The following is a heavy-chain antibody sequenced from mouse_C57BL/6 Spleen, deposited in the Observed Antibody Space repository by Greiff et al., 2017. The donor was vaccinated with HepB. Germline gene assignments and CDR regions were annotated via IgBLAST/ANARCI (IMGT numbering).Heavy chain of an antibody. CDR3: AEGWDDGYYFWFAY. V-gene: IGHV3-6*01. J-gene: IGHJ3*01. D-gene: IGHD2-3*01. CDR1: GYSITSGYY. Sequence: ESGPGLVKPSQSLSLTCSVTGYSITSGYYWNWIRQFPGNKLEWMGYISYDGSNNYNPSLKNRISITRDTSKNQFFLKLNSVTTEDTATYYCAEGWDDGYYFWFAYWGQGTLVTVSA. CDR2: ISYDGSN.